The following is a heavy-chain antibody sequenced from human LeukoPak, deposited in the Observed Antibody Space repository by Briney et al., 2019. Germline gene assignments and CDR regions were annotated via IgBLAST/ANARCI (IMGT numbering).Heavy chain of an antibody. J-gene: IGHJ6*02. V-gene: IGHV4-30-4*01. CDR1: GGSISSGDYY. CDR3: AREYSYGFPYYYYGMDV. CDR2: IYYSGST. Sequence: PSQTLSVTCTVSGGSISSGDYYWSWIRQPPGKGLEWIGYIYYSGSTYYNPSLKSRVTISVDTSKNQFSLKLSSVTAADTAVYYCAREYSYGFPYYYYGMDVWGQGTTVTVSS. D-gene: IGHD5-18*01.